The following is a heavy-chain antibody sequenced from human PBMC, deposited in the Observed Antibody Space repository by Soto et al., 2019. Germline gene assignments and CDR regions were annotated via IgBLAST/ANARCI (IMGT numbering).Heavy chain of an antibody. Sequence: EVQLLDSGGGLVQPGGSLRLSCAASGFTFSSYAMNWVRQAPGKGLEWVSVISGSGDSTYYADSVKGRFTISRDNSPNTLYLQMNSLRTEDTAVYYCARRGPGTYFDYWGQGTLVTVSS. J-gene: IGHJ4*02. CDR1: GFTFSSYA. D-gene: IGHD6-13*01. CDR3: ARRGPGTYFDY. CDR2: ISGSGDST. V-gene: IGHV3-23*01.